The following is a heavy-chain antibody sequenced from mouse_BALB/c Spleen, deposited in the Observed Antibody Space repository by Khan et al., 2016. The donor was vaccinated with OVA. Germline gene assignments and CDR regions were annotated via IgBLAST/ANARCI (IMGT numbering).Heavy chain of an antibody. D-gene: IGHD2-14*01. V-gene: IGHV3-2*02. Sequence: DVKLQESGPGLVKPSQSLSLTCTVTGYSITSDYAWNWIRQFPGNKLEWMGYISSTGSTSYNPSLKSRISITRDTSKNQFFLQLKSVTTEDTATYFCARSRYYSYGYAFDCWGRGTSVTGSA. CDR1: GYSITSDYA. CDR3: ARSRYYSYGYAFDC. CDR2: ISSTGST. J-gene: IGHJ4*01.